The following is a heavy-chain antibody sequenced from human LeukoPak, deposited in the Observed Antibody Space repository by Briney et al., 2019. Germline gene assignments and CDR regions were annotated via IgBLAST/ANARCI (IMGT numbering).Heavy chain of an antibody. CDR2: IYYSGST. V-gene: IGHV4-59*01. D-gene: IGHD3-22*01. CDR3: ARDHYYDSSGYSPPPHYYGMDV. J-gene: IGHJ6*02. Sequence: SETLSLTCTVSGGSINSYYWSWIRQPPGKGLEWIGYIYYSGSTNYNPSLKSRVTISVDTSKNQFSLKLSSVTAADAAVYYCARDHYYDSSGYSPPPHYYGMDVWGQATTVTVSS. CDR1: GGSINSYY.